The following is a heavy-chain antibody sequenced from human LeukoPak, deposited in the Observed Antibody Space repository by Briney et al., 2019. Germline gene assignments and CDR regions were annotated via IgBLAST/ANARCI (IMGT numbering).Heavy chain of an antibody. V-gene: IGHV3-23*01. CDR3: AKSSEGVITMVRGVIVATSMDV. CDR2: LGISGDYA. CDR1: GFTLSSYA. J-gene: IGHJ6*04. Sequence: GGSLRLSCVASGFTLSSYAVSWVRQAPGKGLQWVSSLGISGDYAWYAGSVKGRFTISRDSSKNTLYLQMNSLRAEDTAVYYCAKSSEGVITMVRGVIVATSMDVWGKGTTVTISS. D-gene: IGHD3-10*01.